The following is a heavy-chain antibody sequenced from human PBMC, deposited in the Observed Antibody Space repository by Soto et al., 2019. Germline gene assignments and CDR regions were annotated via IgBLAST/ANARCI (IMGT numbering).Heavy chain of an antibody. CDR2: ISAYNGNT. CDR1: GYTFTSYG. D-gene: IGHD1-26*01. Sequence: ASVKVSCKASGYTFTSYGISWVRQAPGQGLEWMGWISAYNGNTNYAQKLQGRVTMTTDTSTSTAYMELRSLRSDDTAVYYCARSYGATGYYYYGMDVWGQGTTVTVSS. V-gene: IGHV1-18*01. J-gene: IGHJ6*02. CDR3: ARSYGATGYYYYGMDV.